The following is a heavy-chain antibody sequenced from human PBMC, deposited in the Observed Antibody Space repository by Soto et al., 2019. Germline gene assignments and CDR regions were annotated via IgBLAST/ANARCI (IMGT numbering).Heavy chain of an antibody. CDR2: ISYDGSNK. CDR1: GFTFSSYG. Sequence: QVQLVESGGGVVQPGRSLRLSCAASGFTFSSYGMHWVRQAPGKGLEWVAVISYDGSNKYYADSVKGRFTISRDNSKNTLYLQMNSLRAEDTAVYYCAKDYYDSSRIDDYWGQGTLVTVSS. CDR3: AKDYYDSSRIDDY. D-gene: IGHD3-22*01. V-gene: IGHV3-30*18. J-gene: IGHJ4*02.